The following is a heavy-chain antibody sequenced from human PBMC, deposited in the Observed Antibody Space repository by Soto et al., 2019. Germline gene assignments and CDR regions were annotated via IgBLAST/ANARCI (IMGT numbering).Heavy chain of an antibody. D-gene: IGHD5-18*01. Sequence: QVQLQESGPGLVKPSQTLSLTCTVSGGSISSGGYYWSWIRQHPGKGLEWIGYIYYSGSTYYNPSLKSRVTISVDTSKNQFSLKLSSVTAADTAVYYCARDGRGYRYGYYYYYGMDVWGQGPTVTVSS. CDR3: ARDGRGYRYGYYYYYGMDV. CDR2: IYYSGST. CDR1: GGSISSGGYY. V-gene: IGHV4-31*03. J-gene: IGHJ6*02.